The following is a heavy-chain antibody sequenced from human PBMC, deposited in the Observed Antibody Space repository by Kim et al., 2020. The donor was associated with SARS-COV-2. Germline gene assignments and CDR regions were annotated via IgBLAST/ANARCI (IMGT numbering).Heavy chain of an antibody. CDR3: SRVEKDRYFDY. D-gene: IGHD2-15*01. CDR1: GYIFSDYW. Sequence: GESLKISCSASGYIFSDYWIGWVRQMPGKGLEWMGVIYPDYSDTKHGPSFQGQVTISVDKSLNTTYLQWNRLKASDTAIYYCSRVEKDRYFDYWGQGTLVTVSS. CDR2: IYPDYSDT. J-gene: IGHJ4*02. V-gene: IGHV5-51*01.